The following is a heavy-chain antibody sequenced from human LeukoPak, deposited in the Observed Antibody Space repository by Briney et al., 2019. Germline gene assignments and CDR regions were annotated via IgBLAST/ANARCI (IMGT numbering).Heavy chain of an antibody. CDR1: SGSIRSYY. Sequence: SETASLTCSVSSGSIRSYYWNWIRQPPGQGLEWIGRIYSTGSTNYNPSLKSRVTMSIDTSKKQFSLKVNSVTAADTAVYYCARDKGGSSSLDYWGQGTLVTVSS. D-gene: IGHD6-13*01. CDR3: ARDKGGSSSLDY. CDR2: IYSTGST. J-gene: IGHJ4*02. V-gene: IGHV4-4*07.